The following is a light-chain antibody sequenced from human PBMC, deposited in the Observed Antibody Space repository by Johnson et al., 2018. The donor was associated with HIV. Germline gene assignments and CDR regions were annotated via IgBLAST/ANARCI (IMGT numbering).Light chain of an antibody. V-gene: IGLV1-51*02. J-gene: IGLJ1*01. CDR2: ENN. CDR1: SSNIGNNY. Sequence: QSVLTQPPSVSAAPGQKVTISCSGSSSNIGNNYVSWYQQLPGTAPKLLIYENNKRPSGIPDRFSGSKSGTSATLGITGLQTGDAADYYFGTWDSSLSAGVFGTGTKVTVL. CDR3: GTWDSSLSAGV.